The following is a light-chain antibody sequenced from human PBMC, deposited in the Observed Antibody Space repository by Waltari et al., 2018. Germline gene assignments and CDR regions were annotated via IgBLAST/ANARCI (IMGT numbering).Light chain of an antibody. Sequence: QSVLTQPPSVSGAPGQRVNISCTGSSSNIGAGYDAHWYQQLPGTAPKLLIYGNSNRPSGVPDRFSGSKSGTSASLAITGLQAEDEADYYCQSYDSSLSGSVFGGGTKLTVL. CDR3: QSYDSSLSGSV. CDR2: GNS. V-gene: IGLV1-40*01. J-gene: IGLJ2*01. CDR1: SSNIGAGYD.